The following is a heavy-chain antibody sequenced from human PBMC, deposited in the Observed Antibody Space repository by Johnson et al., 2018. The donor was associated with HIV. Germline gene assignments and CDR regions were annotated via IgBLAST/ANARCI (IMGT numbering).Heavy chain of an antibody. J-gene: IGHJ3*02. D-gene: IGHD3-3*01. CDR1: GFTFSSYG. CDR3: AKDVGNYWPDAFDI. V-gene: IGHV3-30*02. Sequence: QVQLVESGGGVVQPGGSLRLSCAASGFTFSSYGMHWVRQAPGKGLEWVAFIQYDGTKVYYADSVKGRFTSARDNSKNMLYLQMNNLRVEDTAVYYCAKDVGNYWPDAFDIWGQGAVVTVSS. CDR2: IQYDGTKV.